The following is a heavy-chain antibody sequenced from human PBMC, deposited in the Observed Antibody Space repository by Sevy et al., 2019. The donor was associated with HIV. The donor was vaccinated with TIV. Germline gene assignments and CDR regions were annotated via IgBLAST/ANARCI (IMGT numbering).Heavy chain of an antibody. CDR2: IKRDGSEK. D-gene: IGHD2-2*01. CDR3: ARDCSSATCLWGMDV. CDR1: GLVFSDYW. J-gene: IGHJ6*02. Sequence: GGSLRLSCAASGLVFSDYWMSWVRQAPGKGLEWVANIKRDGSEKYYVASVKGRFTISRDNAKTSLYLQMNSLRGEDTAVYYCARDCSSATCLWGMDVWGQGTMGTVSS. V-gene: IGHV3-7*03.